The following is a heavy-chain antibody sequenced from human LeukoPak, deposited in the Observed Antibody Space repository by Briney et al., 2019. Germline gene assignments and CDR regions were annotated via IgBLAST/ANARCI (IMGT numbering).Heavy chain of an antibody. J-gene: IGHJ4*02. CDR1: GFTVSSNY. CDR3: VKDWRFYYASGTYFDD. CDR2: VSDNGGVT. Sequence: GGSLRLSCAASGFTVSSNYMSWVRQAPGKGLDYVSGVSDNGGVTYYADSVKGRFIISRDNSNNTLYLQMSSLRAEDTAVYYCVKDWRFYYASGTYFDDWGQGTLVTVSS. V-gene: IGHV3-64D*06. D-gene: IGHD3-10*01.